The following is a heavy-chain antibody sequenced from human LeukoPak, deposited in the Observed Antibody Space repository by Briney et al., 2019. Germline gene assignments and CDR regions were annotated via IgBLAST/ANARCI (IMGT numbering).Heavy chain of an antibody. J-gene: IGHJ4*02. CDR1: RYSINSVSSSFF. CDR3: TRVSVGGGCVD. V-gene: IGHV4-38-2*01. CDR2: INRSGVT. Sequence: TSETPSHTCAVSRYSINSVSSSFFWGWIRQPPGKGLEWIGSINRSGVTYYNPSLKSRVAISVDTSTNHFSLSLNSVTAADTAVYYCTRVSVGGGCVDWRQGTLVTVSS. D-gene: IGHD6-19*01.